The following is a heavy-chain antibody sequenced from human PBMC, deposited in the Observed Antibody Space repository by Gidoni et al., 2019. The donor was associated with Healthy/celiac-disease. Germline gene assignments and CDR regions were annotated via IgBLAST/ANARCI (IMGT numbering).Heavy chain of an antibody. J-gene: IGHJ6*02. CDR2: IWYDGSNK. CDR3: ASGVAVAGRGYYGMDV. Sequence: QGQRVESGGGVVQPGRSLRLSCAASGFTFSSYGMHWVRQAPGKGLVWVAVIWYDGSNKYYAASVKGRFTISRDNSKNPLYLQMNSLSAEDTAVYYCASGVAVAGRGYYGMDVWGQGTTVTVSS. D-gene: IGHD6-19*01. V-gene: IGHV3-33*01. CDR1: GFTFSSYG.